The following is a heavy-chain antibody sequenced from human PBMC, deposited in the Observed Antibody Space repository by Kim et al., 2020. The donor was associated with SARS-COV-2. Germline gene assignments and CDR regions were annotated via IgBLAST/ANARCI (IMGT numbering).Heavy chain of an antibody. V-gene: IGHV5-51*01. J-gene: IGHJ3*02. CDR3: ARPSVWGPHAFDI. Sequence: YSPSFQGRVTSSADKSISTAYLQWSSLKASDTAMYYCARPSVWGPHAFDIWGQGTMVTVSS. D-gene: IGHD3-16*01.